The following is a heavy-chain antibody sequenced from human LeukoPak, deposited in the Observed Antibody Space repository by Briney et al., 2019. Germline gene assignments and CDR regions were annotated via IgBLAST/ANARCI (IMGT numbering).Heavy chain of an antibody. CDR2: IYYSGST. V-gene: IGHV4-59*12. J-gene: IGHJ3*02. D-gene: IGHD3-9*01. CDR1: GGSISSYY. CDR3: ARDLRYFDWLPHGAFDI. Sequence: SETLSLTCTVSGGSISSYYWSWIRQPPGKGLEWIGYIYYSGSTNYNPSLKSRVTISVDTSKNQFSLKLSSVTAADTAVYYCARDLRYFDWLPHGAFDIWGQGTMVTVSS.